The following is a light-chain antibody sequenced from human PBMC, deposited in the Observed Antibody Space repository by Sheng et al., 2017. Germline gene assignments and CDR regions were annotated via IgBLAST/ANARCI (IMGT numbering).Light chain of an antibody. CDR3: QQFNSYPLT. CDR1: QSLLHSDGYMY. CDR2: LGS. V-gene: IGKV2-28*01. Sequence: DVVMTQSPLSLPVIPGEPASISCRSSQSLLHSDGYMYLDWYLQKPGQSPQLLIYLGSNRASGVPDRFSASGSGTDFTLTIINLQPEDFATYYCQQFNSYPLTFGGRDQGGYQT. J-gene: IGKJ4*01.